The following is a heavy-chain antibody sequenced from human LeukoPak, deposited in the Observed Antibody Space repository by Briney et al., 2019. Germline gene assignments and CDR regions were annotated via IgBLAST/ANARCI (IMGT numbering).Heavy chain of an antibody. CDR3: ARQLAGTNSPLDY. V-gene: IGHV5-51*01. Sequence: GESLKISCKGSGHSFTSYWIGWVRQMPGKGLEWMGIIYPGDSDTRYSPSFQGQVTISADKSISTAYLQWSSLEASDTAMYYCARQLAGTNSPLDYWGQGTLVTVSS. CDR1: GHSFTSYW. CDR2: IYPGDSDT. D-gene: IGHD1-1*01. J-gene: IGHJ4*02.